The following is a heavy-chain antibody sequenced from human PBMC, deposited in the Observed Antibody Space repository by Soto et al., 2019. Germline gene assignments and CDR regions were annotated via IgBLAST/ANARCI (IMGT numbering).Heavy chain of an antibody. CDR1: GFTFSSYS. CDR2: ITSSSSYI. CDR3: ASHPRDNSGYWYYFDY. Sequence: SLRLSCAASGFTFSSYSMNWVRQAPGKGLEWVSSITSSSSYIYYADSVKGRFTISRDNAKNSLYLQMNSLRAEDTAVYYCASHPRDNSGYWYYFDYWGQGTLVTVSS. D-gene: IGHD3-22*01. V-gene: IGHV3-21*01. J-gene: IGHJ4*02.